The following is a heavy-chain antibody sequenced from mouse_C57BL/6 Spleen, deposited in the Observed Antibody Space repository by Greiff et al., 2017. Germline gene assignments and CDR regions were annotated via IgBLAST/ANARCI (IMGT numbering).Heavy chain of an antibody. J-gene: IGHJ2*01. Sequence: VQLQQSGAELVKPGASVKLSCTASGFNIKDYYMHWVKQRTEQGLEWIGRIDPEDGETKYAPKFQGKATITADTSSNTAYLQLSSLTSEDTAVYYCATFTTLVATRGDYFDYWGQGTTLTVSS. CDR2: IDPEDGET. D-gene: IGHD1-1*01. V-gene: IGHV14-2*01. CDR1: GFNIKDYY. CDR3: ATFTTLVATRGDYFDY.